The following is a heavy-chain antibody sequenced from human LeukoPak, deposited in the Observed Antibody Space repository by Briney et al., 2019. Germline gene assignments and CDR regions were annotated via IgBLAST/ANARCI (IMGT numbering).Heavy chain of an antibody. D-gene: IGHD2-2*01. CDR1: GGSISSGDYY. Sequence: SETLSLTCTVSGGSISSGDYYWSWIRQPPGKGLEWIGYIYYSGSTYYNPSLKSRVTISVDTSKNQFSLKLSSVTAADTAVYYCARGGYCSSTSCYYYYGMDVWGQGTTVTVSS. J-gene: IGHJ6*02. CDR3: ARGGYCSSTSCYYYYGMDV. V-gene: IGHV4-30-4*01. CDR2: IYYSGST.